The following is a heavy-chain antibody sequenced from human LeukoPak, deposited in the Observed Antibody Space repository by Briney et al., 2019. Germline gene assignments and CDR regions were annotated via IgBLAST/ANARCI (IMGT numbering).Heavy chain of an antibody. J-gene: IGHJ4*02. V-gene: IGHV3-23*01. Sequence: QSGGSLRLSCVVSGFTFSSYAMSWVRQAPGMGLEWVSAISFSGGSTYYADSVKGRFTISRDTSKNTLYLQMNSLRAEDTAVYYCAKGGSCWSFYYFDYWGQGTLVTVSS. CDR3: AKGGSCWSFYYFDY. D-gene: IGHD6-19*01. CDR2: ISFSGGST. CDR1: GFTFSSYA.